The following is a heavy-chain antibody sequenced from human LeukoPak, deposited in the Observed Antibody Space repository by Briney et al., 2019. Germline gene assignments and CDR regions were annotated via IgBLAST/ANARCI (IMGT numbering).Heavy chain of an antibody. Sequence: GGSLRLSCAASGFTFSGYWMHWVRQAPGKGLVWVSRINSDGSSTNYADSVKGRFTISRDNAKNSLYLQMSSLRAEDTAVYYCARGSGFDYYYYYYMDVWGKGTTVTVSS. V-gene: IGHV3-74*01. CDR1: GFTFSGYW. CDR2: INSDGSST. CDR3: ARGSGFDYYYYYYMDV. J-gene: IGHJ6*03. D-gene: IGHD6-25*01.